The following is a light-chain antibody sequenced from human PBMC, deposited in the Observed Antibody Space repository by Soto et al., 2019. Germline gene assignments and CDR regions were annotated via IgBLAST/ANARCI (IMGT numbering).Light chain of an antibody. CDR3: QQYDSSPKT. Sequence: EVVLTQSPATLSVSPGAGATLSCRASQSVGSNLAWYQQKPGQTPRVLIYGASSRATGIPDRFSGSGSGTDFTLTISRLEPEDFAVYYCQQYDSSPKTFGQGTKVDI. CDR1: QSVGSN. CDR2: GAS. J-gene: IGKJ1*01. V-gene: IGKV3-20*01.